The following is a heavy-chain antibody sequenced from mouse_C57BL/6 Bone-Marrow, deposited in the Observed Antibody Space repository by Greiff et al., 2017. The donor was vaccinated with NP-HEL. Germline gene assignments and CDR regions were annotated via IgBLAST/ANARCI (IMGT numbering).Heavy chain of an antibody. CDR1: GYTFTDYN. J-gene: IGHJ3*01. V-gene: IGHV1-18*01. CDR2: INPNNGGT. Sequence: EVQLQQSGPELVKPGASVKISCKASGYTFTDYNMDWVKQSHGKSLEWIGDINPNNGGTIYNQKFKGKATLTVDKSSSTAYMELRSLTSEDTAVDYCARRGLLRQFAYWGQGTLVTVSA. CDR3: ARRGLLRQFAY. D-gene: IGHD2-3*01.